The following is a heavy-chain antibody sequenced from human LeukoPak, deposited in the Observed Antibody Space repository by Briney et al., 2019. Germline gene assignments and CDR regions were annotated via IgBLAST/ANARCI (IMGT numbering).Heavy chain of an antibody. Sequence: GGSLRLSCAASGFTFRSYWMTWVRQYPGKGLEWVAVISYDGSNKYYADSVKGRFTISRDNSKNTLYLQMNSLRAEDTAVYYCAKEWEMATISGNYWGQGTLVTVSS. CDR2: ISYDGSNK. CDR3: AKEWEMATISGNY. D-gene: IGHD5-24*01. V-gene: IGHV3-30*18. J-gene: IGHJ4*02. CDR1: GFTFRSYW.